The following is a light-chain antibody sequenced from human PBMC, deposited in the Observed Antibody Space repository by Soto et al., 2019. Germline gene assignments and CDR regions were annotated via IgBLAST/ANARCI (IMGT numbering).Light chain of an antibody. CDR2: DAS. CDR1: QSVSRY. V-gene: IGKV3-11*01. J-gene: IGKJ2*01. Sequence: EIVLTQSPATLSLSPGERATLSCRASQSVSRYLAWYQQKPGQAPRLLIYDASNRATGIPARFSGSGSGADFTLTISSLEPEDFAVYYCQQRSNWHRTFGQGTKLEIK. CDR3: QQRSNWHRT.